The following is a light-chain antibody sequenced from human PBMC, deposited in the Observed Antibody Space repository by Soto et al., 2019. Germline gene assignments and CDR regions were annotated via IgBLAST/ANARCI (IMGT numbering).Light chain of an antibody. Sequence: QPVLTQSPSASASLGASVKLTCTLSSGHSNYAIAWHQQQPEKGPRYLMKVNSDGSHSKGDGIPDRFSGSSSGAERYLTISSVPSEDEADYYCQTWGTGPWVFGGGTKLTVL. CDR3: QTWGTGPWV. V-gene: IGLV4-69*01. CDR2: VNSDGSH. J-gene: IGLJ3*02. CDR1: SGHSNYA.